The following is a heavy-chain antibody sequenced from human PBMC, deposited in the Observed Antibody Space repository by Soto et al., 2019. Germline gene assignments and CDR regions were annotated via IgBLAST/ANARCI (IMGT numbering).Heavy chain of an antibody. Sequence: GGSLRLSCGASGFTFTDYALSWVGQAPGKGLEWVATISGIGGSTYLADSVKGRLSISRDNSKNTVSLLMNSLRAEDTAVYFCERGSNGYITSWYYFDYWGRGTLVTVSS. D-gene: IGHD6-13*01. J-gene: IGHJ4*02. CDR3: ERGSNGYITSWYYFDY. V-gene: IGHV3-23*01. CDR2: ISGIGGST. CDR1: GFTFTDYA.